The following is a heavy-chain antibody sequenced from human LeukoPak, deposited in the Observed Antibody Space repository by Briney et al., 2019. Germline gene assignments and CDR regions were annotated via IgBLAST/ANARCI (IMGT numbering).Heavy chain of an antibody. D-gene: IGHD2-15*01. Sequence: GGSLRLSCAASGXTFSSYWVHWVRQVPGKGLVWVSRINSDGSITNYADSVKGRFTISRDNAKNTLHLQMNSLRVEDTAVYYCAKDRQYCSGGSCYHWFDPWGQGTLVTVSS. J-gene: IGHJ5*02. CDR2: INSDGSIT. V-gene: IGHV3-74*01. CDR1: GXTFSSYW. CDR3: AKDRQYCSGGSCYHWFDP.